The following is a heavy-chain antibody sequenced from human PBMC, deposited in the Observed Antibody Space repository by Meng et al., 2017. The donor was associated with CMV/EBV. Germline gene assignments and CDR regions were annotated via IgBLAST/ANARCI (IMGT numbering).Heavy chain of an antibody. J-gene: IGHJ4*02. CDR2: IYSGGSST. D-gene: IGHD5-12*01. CDR3: AKDRLRMGWSGSDTENDY. V-gene: IGHV3-23*03. CDR1: GFTFSSYA. Sequence: GESLKISCAASGFTFSSYAMSWVRQAPGKGLEWVSVIYSGGSSTYYADSVKGRFTISRDNSKNTLYLQMNSLRAEDTAVYYCAKDRLRMGWSGSDTENDYWGQGTLVTVSS.